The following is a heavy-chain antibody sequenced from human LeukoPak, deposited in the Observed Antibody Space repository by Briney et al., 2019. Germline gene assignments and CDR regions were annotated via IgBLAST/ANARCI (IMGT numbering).Heavy chain of an antibody. CDR1: GGSITGYH. D-gene: IGHD1-14*01. Sequence: PSETLSLTCTVSGGSITGYHWNWIRQPPGKGLEWIGYIYSSETTVYKPSLKSRVTISADTSKNQFSLKLASVTAADTAVYYCAGMRITTPTVRTLDYWGQGTLVAVSS. V-gene: IGHV4-4*08. CDR3: AGMRITTPTVRTLDY. CDR2: IYSSETT. J-gene: IGHJ4*02.